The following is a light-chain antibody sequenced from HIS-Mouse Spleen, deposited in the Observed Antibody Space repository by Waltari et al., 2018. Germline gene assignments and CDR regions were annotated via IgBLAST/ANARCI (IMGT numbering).Light chain of an antibody. V-gene: IGKV4-1*01. CDR2: WAS. CDR1: QSVLYSSNNKNY. Sequence: DIVMTQSPDSLAVSLGERATIHCKSSQSVLYSSNNKNYLAWYQQKPGQPPKLRIYWASTRESGVPDRFSGSGSGTDFTLTISSLQAEDVAVYYCQQYYSTPFTVGPGTKVDIK. J-gene: IGKJ3*01. CDR3: QQYYSTPFT.